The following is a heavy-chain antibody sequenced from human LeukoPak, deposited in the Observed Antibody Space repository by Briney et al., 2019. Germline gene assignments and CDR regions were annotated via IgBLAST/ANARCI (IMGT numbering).Heavy chain of an antibody. Sequence: GGSLRLSCAACGFTFSSYEMNWVRQAPGKGLEWLLHISNSGNSIHYADSVKGRFTISRDNAKNSLYLQMNSLRAEDTAFYYCARTRDGPFDYWGQGTLVTVSS. J-gene: IGHJ4*02. CDR1: GFTFSSYE. D-gene: IGHD5-24*01. V-gene: IGHV3-48*03. CDR3: ARTRDGPFDY. CDR2: ISNSGNSI.